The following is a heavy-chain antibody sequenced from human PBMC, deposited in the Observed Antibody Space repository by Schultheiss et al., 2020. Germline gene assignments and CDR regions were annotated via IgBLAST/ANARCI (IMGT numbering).Heavy chain of an antibody. CDR3: ARVGAGY. D-gene: IGHD3-16*01. V-gene: IGHV4-59*08. Sequence: SETLSLTCTVSGGSISSDYWSWIRQPPGKGLEWIGYIYYSGTTNYNPSLKSRVTISVDTSKNQFSLKLSSVTAADTAVYYCARVGAGYWGQGTLVTVSS. J-gene: IGHJ4*02. CDR2: IYYSGTT. CDR1: GGSISSDY.